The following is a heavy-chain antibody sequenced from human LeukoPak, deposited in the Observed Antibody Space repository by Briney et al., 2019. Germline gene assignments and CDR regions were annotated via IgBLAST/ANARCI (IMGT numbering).Heavy chain of an antibody. V-gene: IGHV3-23*01. CDR1: GFTFSDYY. J-gene: IGHJ4*02. D-gene: IGHD6-19*01. Sequence: GGSLRLSCAASGFTFSDYYMSWVRQASGKGLEWDSAISGSGGSTYYADSVKGRFTISRDNSKSTLYLQMNSLRAEDTAVYYCAKGPWLAYPYYIDYWGQGTLVTVSS. CDR3: AKGPWLAYPYYIDY. CDR2: ISGSGGST.